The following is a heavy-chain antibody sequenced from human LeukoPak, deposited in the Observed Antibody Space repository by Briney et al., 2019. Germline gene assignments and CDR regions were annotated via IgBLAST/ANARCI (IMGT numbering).Heavy chain of an antibody. D-gene: IGHD6-13*01. Sequence: SETLSLTCAVYGGSFSGYYWSWIRQPPGKGLEWIGEINHSGSTNYNPSLKSRVTISVDTSKNQFSLKLSSVTAADTAVYYCARGNSSPWGDYWGQGTLVTVSS. CDR3: ARGNSSPWGDY. CDR1: GGSFSGYY. CDR2: INHSGST. V-gene: IGHV4-34*01. J-gene: IGHJ4*02.